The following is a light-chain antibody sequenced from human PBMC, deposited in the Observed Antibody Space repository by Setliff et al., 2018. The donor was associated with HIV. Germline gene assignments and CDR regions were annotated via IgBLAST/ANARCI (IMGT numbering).Light chain of an antibody. V-gene: IGLV1-40*01. CDR2: GNN. CDR1: SSNIGAGYD. CDR3: QSYDSSLSAPFV. Sequence: QSVLTQPPPVSGAPGQRVTISCTGSSSNIGAGYDVHWYQQLPGTAPKVLIYGNNNRPSGVPDRFSGSKSGSSASLVITGLQAEDEAEYFCQSYDSSLSAPFVFGTGT. J-gene: IGLJ1*01.